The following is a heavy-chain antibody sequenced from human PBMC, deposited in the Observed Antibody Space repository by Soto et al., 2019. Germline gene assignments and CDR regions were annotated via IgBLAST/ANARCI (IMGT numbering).Heavy chain of an antibody. CDR1: GFTFSSYS. D-gene: IGHD3-22*01. Sequence: ETLSLTCTVSGFTFSSYSMNWVRQAPGKGLEWVSYISSSSSTIYYADSVKGRFTISRDNAKNSLYLQMNSLRDEDTAVYYCARDRLYDSSGYLDYWGQGTLVTVSS. V-gene: IGHV3-48*02. J-gene: IGHJ4*02. CDR3: ARDRLYDSSGYLDY. CDR2: ISSSSSTI.